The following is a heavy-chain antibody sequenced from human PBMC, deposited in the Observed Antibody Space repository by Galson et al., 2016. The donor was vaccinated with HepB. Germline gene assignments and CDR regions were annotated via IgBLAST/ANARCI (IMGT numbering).Heavy chain of an antibody. CDR1: GFSFSNYG. V-gene: IGHV3-33*01. CDR3: AREAHSSGWYNMDV. Sequence: SLRLSCAASGFSFSNYGMYWVRQAPGKGLEWVTVIWYDGSNKYYADSVKGRFTISRDNSKNTLYLQMNSLRAEDTAVYYCAREAHSSGWYNMDVWGQGTMVTVSS. D-gene: IGHD6-19*01. CDR2: IWYDGSNK. J-gene: IGHJ3*01.